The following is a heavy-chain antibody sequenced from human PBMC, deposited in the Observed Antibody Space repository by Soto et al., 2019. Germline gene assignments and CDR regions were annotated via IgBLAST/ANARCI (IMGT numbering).Heavy chain of an antibody. CDR2: IIPISGTP. V-gene: IGHV1-69*01. CDR1: GGTFSMYG. D-gene: IGHD3-16*01. CDR3: ARAAYTSMATQWFDP. Sequence: QVQLVQSGAEVKKPGSSVKVSCKASGGTFSMYGISWVRQAPGQGLEWMGGIIPISGTPNYGQKFQGRVTITADEYVNTGYMERRSLRSEDTAVYYCARAAYTSMATQWFDPWGQGTLVTVSS. J-gene: IGHJ5*02.